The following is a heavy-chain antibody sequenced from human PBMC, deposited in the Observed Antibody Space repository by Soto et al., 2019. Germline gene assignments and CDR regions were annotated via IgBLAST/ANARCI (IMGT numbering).Heavy chain of an antibody. CDR3: AREKGAAGTFDF. D-gene: IGHD6-13*01. J-gene: IGHJ4*02. Sequence: ASVKVSCKGSGYSFTRYAIHWVRQAPGQSLEWMGWINAGGGGTKYSQTLQGRVTITRDTSATTAYLDLSSLRYEDTAVYYCAREKGAAGTFDFWGQATLVTVSS. CDR2: INAGGGGT. V-gene: IGHV1-3*01. CDR1: GYSFTRYA.